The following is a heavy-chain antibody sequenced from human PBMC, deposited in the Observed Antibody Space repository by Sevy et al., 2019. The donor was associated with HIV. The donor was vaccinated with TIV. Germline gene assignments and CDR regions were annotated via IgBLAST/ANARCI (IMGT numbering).Heavy chain of an antibody. D-gene: IGHD6-13*01. J-gene: IGHJ4*02. V-gene: IGHV1-18*04. CDR3: ARHKPGKSFDY. Sequence: ASVKVSCKASGYTLTSYGISWVRPAPGQGLEWMGGISAYNGNTNYAQKLQGRVTMTTDTSTSTAYMELGSLRSDDTAVYYCARHKPGKSFDYWGQGTLVTVSS. CDR2: ISAYNGNT. CDR1: GYTLTSYG.